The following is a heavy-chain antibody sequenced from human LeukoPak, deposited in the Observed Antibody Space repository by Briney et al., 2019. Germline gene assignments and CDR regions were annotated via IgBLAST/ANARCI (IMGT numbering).Heavy chain of an antibody. J-gene: IGHJ4*02. Sequence: GGSLRLSCAASGFTFSSYGMSWGRQAPGKGLEWVSGISGSAYSTYYADSVQGRFTISRDNSKNTLYLQMNSLRAEDTAVYYCAKEAGYSGYLYPDYWVQGTLVTVSS. CDR1: GFTFSSYG. CDR2: ISGSAYST. V-gene: IGHV3-23*01. D-gene: IGHD5-12*01. CDR3: AKEAGYSGYLYPDY.